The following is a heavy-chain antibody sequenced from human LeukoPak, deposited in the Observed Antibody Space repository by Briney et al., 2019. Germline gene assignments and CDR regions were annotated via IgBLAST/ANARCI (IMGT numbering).Heavy chain of an antibody. CDR3: AKLAGTRESRSKRGYYYYYGMDV. CDR2: ISGSGGST. D-gene: IGHD6-19*01. J-gene: IGHJ6*02. Sequence: PGGSLRLSCAASGFTFSSYAMSWVRQAPGKGLEWVSAISGSGGSTYYADSVKGRFTISRDNSKNTLYLQMNSLRAEDTAVYYCAKLAGTRESRSKRGYYYYYGMDVWGQGTTVPVSS. V-gene: IGHV3-23*01. CDR1: GFTFSSYA.